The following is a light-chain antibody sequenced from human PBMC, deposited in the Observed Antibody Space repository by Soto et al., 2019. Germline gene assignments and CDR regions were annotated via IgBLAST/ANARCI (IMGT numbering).Light chain of an antibody. J-gene: IGLJ3*02. Sequence: QSVLTQPPSASGTPGQRVTISCSGSSSSIGSNYVFWYQQLPETAPKLLIYNNDLRPSGVPDRFSGSKSGTSASLAISGLRSEDEADYYCAAWDDSLDGPVFGGGTKLTVL. V-gene: IGLV1-47*02. CDR1: SSSIGSNY. CDR2: NND. CDR3: AAWDDSLDGPV.